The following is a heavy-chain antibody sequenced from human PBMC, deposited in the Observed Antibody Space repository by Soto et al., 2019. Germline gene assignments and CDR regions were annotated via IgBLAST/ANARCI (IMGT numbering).Heavy chain of an antibody. CDR1: GYTFTAYY. CDR2: INPNSGVA. D-gene: IGHD5-12*01. Sequence: VELVQSGAEVEKPGAAVRISCKTSGYTFTAYYIHWVRQAPGQGLEWMGWINPNSGVANYAQNCQGRVTMTRDTSISTVSMELTKMRSEDTTIYYCARQGSGSEYPQYFYYGMDVWGQGTTAAASS. V-gene: IGHV1-2*02. J-gene: IGHJ6*02. CDR3: ARQGSGSEYPQYFYYGMDV.